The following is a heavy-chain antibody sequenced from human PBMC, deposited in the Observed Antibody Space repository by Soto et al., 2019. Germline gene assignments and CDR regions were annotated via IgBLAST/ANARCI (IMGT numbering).Heavy chain of an antibody. D-gene: IGHD2-8*01. CDR2: ISANGVAT. Sequence: EVHLWDSGGGLVQPGGSLRLSCAASGFPFTSFAMCWLRQAPGKGLEWVSYISANGVATSYADSVKGRFTTSRDNSKNVLYLQLNSLRAEDTAVYYCAKGFPRLQSDTNGWENWGQGTLVTVSS. CDR1: GFPFTSFA. CDR3: AKGFPRLQSDTNGWEN. J-gene: IGHJ4*02. V-gene: IGHV3-23*01.